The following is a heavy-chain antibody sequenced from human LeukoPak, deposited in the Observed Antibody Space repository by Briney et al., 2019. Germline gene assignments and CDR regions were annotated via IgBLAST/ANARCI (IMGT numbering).Heavy chain of an antibody. V-gene: IGHV4-59*12. J-gene: IGHJ4*02. Sequence: PSETLSLTCTVTGGSFSTYYWSWIRQPPGKGLECFGHFYYSGSTNYNPSLRSRVTISVDTSRNQFSLRLTSVTAADTAVYYCARGQGGNYYLNYFDYWGQGALVTVSS. CDR2: FYYSGST. CDR1: GGSFSTYY. CDR3: ARGQGGNYYLNYFDY. D-gene: IGHD1-26*01.